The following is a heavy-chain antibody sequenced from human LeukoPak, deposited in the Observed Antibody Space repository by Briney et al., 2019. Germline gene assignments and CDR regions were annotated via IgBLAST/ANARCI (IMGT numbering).Heavy chain of an antibody. Sequence: SETLSLTCAVSGGSISSSQWWSWVRQSPEKGLEWIGEISQSGSTNYNPSPKSRVTISVDKSKNQVSLKLSSVTAADTAVYYCARDGTYDYGRQGAFDVWGQGTMVTVSS. J-gene: IGHJ3*01. CDR2: ISQSGST. CDR3: ARDGTYDYGRQGAFDV. CDR1: GGSISSSQW. D-gene: IGHD4/OR15-4a*01. V-gene: IGHV4-4*02.